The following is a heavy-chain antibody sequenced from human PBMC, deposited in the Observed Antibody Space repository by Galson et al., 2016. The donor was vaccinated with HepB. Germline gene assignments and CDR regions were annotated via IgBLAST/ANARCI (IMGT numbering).Heavy chain of an antibody. CDR1: GGTFSSYA. V-gene: IGHV1-69*13. CDR2: LIPILHTA. D-gene: IGHD3-22*01. Sequence: SVKVSCKASGGTFSSYAFSWVRQAPGQGLEWMGGLIPILHTAKCAQKFQGRVTTTADESSSTAYMELSSLRSEATAVYYCARADSSSYGYYFQHWGQGTLVTVSS. J-gene: IGHJ1*01. CDR3: ARADSSSYGYYFQH.